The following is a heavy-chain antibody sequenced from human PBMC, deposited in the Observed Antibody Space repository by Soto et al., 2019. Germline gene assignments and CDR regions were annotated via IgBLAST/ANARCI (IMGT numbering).Heavy chain of an antibody. J-gene: IGHJ6*02. CDR1: GFTFSSYA. CDR2: ISYDGSNK. V-gene: IGHV3-30-3*01. Sequence: GGSLRLSCAASGFTFSSYAMHWVRQAPGKGLEWVAVISYDGSNKYYADSVKGRFTISRDNSKNTLYLQMNSLRAEDTAVYYCASSTPPLLRYFDWLAVQKPTYYYYYGMDVWGQGTTVTVSS. CDR3: ASSTPPLLRYFDWLAVQKPTYYYYYGMDV. D-gene: IGHD3-9*01.